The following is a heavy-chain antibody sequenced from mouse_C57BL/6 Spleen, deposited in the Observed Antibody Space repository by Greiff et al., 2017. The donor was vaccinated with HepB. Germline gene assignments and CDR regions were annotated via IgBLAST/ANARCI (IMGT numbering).Heavy chain of an antibody. V-gene: IGHV1-26*01. CDR2: INPNNGGT. Sequence: VQLQQSGPELVKPGASVKISCKASGYTFTDYYMNWVKQSHGKSLEWIGDINPNNGGTSYNQKFKGKATLTVDKSSSTAYMELRSLTSEDSAVYYCARYHMDYWGQGTSVTVSS. CDR3: ARYHMDY. CDR1: GYTFTDYY. J-gene: IGHJ4*01.